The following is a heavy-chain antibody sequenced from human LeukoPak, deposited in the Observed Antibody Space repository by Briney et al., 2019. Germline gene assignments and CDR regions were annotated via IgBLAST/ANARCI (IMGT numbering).Heavy chain of an antibody. D-gene: IGHD3-22*01. CDR1: GVSISSSYSY. CDR2: IYYSGST. Sequence: SETLPLTCTVSGVSISSSYSYWGWIRLPPGKGLEWIGSIYYSGSTYYNPSLKTRVTISVDTSKNQFSLKLNSVTAADTAVYYCARQPRGNGYYDSSGYYYVFDSWGQGTLVTVSS. V-gene: IGHV4-39*01. CDR3: ARQPRGNGYYDSSGYYYVFDS. J-gene: IGHJ4*02.